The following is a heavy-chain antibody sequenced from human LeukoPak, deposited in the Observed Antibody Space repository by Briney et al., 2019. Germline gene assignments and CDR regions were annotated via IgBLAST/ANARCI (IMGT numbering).Heavy chain of an antibody. Sequence: SETLSLTCTVSGGSISSYYWSWIRQPPGKGLEWIGYIYYSGSTNYNPSLKSRVTISVDTSKNQFSLKLSSVTAADTAVYYCARDRGDSFDYWGQGTLVTASS. CDR2: IYYSGST. CDR1: GGSISSYY. J-gene: IGHJ4*02. CDR3: ARDRGDSFDY. V-gene: IGHV4-59*01. D-gene: IGHD3-10*01.